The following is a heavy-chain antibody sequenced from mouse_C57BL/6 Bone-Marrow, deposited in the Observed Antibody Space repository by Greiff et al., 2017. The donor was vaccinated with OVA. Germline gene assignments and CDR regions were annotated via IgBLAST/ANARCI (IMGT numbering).Heavy chain of an antibody. D-gene: IGHD2-4*01. J-gene: IGHJ3*01. V-gene: IGHV1-81*01. CDR3: APYDYDSWFAY. CDR2: IYPRSGNT. CDR1: GYTFTSYG. Sequence: QVQLQQSGAELAKPGASVKLSCKASGYTFTSYGISWVKQRTGQGLEWIGEIYPRSGNTYYNEKFKGKATLTADKSSSTAYMELRSLTSEDSAVYFCAPYDYDSWFAYWGQGTLVTVSA.